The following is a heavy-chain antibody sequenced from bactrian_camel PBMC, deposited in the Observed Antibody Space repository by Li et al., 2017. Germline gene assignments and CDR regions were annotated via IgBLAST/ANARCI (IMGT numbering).Heavy chain of an antibody. D-gene: IGHD1*01. Sequence: HVQLVESGGGSVQAGGSLRLSCAVSGYDALYLCMGWFRQVPGKEREGVAVINRRGTTRYADFVTGRFTISKDNAKNILYLQMNSLKPEDSAMYYCAADLELYCKNGYDHWRYNYWGHGTQVTVS. J-gene: IGHJ4*01. V-gene: IGHV3S53*01. CDR2: INRRGTT. CDR3: AADLELYCKNGYDHWRYNY. CDR1: GYDALYLC.